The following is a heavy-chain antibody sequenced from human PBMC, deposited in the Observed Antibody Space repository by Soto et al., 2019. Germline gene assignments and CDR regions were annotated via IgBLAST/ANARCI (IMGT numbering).Heavy chain of an antibody. V-gene: IGHV3-7*04. CDR3: ARAGGCTSTTCYTTPAFDY. D-gene: IGHD2-2*02. J-gene: IGHJ4*02. Sequence: LRLSCAASGFTFSSYWMSWVRQAPGKGLEWVANIKQDGSEKNYVDSVKGRFTISRDNAKNSLYLQMNSLRAEDTAVYYCARAGGCTSTTCYTTPAFDYWGQGTLVTVSS. CDR2: IKQDGSEK. CDR1: GFTFSSYW.